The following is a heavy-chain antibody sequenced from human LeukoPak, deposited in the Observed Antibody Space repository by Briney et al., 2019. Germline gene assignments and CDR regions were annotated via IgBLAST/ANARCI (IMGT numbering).Heavy chain of an antibody. D-gene: IGHD4-17*01. J-gene: IGHJ3*02. CDR1: GFTFSSYS. CDR3: AREQGTVTTDDAFDI. Sequence: GGSLRLSCAASGFTFSSYSMNWVRQAPGRGLEWVSVIYSGGSTYYADSVKGRFTISRDNSKNTLYLQMNSLRAEDTAVYYCAREQGTVTTDDAFDIWGQGTMVTVSS. CDR2: IYSGGST. V-gene: IGHV3-53*01.